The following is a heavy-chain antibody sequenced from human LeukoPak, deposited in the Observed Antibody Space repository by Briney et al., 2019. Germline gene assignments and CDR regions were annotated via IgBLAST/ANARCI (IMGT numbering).Heavy chain of an antibody. CDR2: IYYSGST. V-gene: IGHV4-39*01. CDR3: ARTSRTYYYASQAYDY. Sequence: SETLSLTCTVSGGSISSSSYYWGWIRQPPGKGLEWIGSIYYSGSTYYNPSLKSRVTISVDTSKNQFSLKLSSVTAADTAVYYCARTSRTYYYASQAYDYWGQGTLVTVPS. D-gene: IGHD3-10*01. J-gene: IGHJ4*02. CDR1: GGSISSSSYY.